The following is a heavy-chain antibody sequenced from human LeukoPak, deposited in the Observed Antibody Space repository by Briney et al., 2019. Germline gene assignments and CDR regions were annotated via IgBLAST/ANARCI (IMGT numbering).Heavy chain of an antibody. J-gene: IGHJ4*02. CDR1: GFTFSSYA. CDR2: ISGSGGST. Sequence: GGSLRLSCAASGFTFSSYAMSCVRQAPGKGLEWVSAISGSGGSTYYADSVKGRFTISRDNSKNTLYLQMNSLRAEDTAVYYCAKVDGPVAGTLTLDYWGQGTLVTVSS. D-gene: IGHD6-19*01. CDR3: AKVDGPVAGTLTLDY. V-gene: IGHV3-23*01.